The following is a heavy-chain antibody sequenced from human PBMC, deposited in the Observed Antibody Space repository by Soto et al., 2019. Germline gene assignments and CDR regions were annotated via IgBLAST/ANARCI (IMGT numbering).Heavy chain of an antibody. V-gene: IGHV1-69*01. CDR1: GGTFSSYS. CDR2: IIPIFGTA. J-gene: IGHJ4*02. CDR3: ARDGGRHSGGIDY. D-gene: IGHD1-26*01. Sequence: QXXLVQSGAEVKKPGSSVKVSCKASGGTFSSYSINWXXXAPGQGLEWMGEIIPIFGTANYAQKFQGRVTITADESTSTAYMELSSLRSEDTAVYYCARDGGRHSGGIDYWGQGTLVTVSS.